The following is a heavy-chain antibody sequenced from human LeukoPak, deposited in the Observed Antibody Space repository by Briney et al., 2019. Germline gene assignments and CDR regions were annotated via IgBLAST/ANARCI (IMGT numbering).Heavy chain of an antibody. V-gene: IGHV3-21*01. J-gene: IGHJ4*02. D-gene: IGHD6-13*01. CDR1: GFTFDNYG. CDR2: ISSSSSYI. CDR3: ARGYSSSLDY. Sequence: GGSLRLSCEVSGFTFDNYGMSWVRQAPGKGLEWVSSISSSSSYIYYADSVKGRFTISRDNAKNSLYLQMNSLRAEDTAVYYCARGYSSSLDYWGQGTLVTVSS.